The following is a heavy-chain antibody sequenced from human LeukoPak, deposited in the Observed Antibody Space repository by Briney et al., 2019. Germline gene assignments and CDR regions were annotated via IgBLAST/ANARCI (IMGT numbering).Heavy chain of an antibody. J-gene: IGHJ4*02. CDR2: IWYDGSNK. D-gene: IGHD6-13*01. V-gene: IGHV3-33*01. CDR3: ARDAEIAAAHPWYFDY. CDR1: GFTLSSYG. Sequence: GRSLRLSCAASGFTLSSYGMHWVRQAPGKGLEWVAIIWYDGSNKNYADSVKGRFTISRDNSKNTLYLQMNSLRAEDTAVYYCARDAEIAAAHPWYFDYWGQGTLVAVSS.